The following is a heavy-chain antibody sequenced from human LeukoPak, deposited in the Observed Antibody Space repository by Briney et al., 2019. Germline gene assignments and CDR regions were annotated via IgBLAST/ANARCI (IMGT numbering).Heavy chain of an antibody. CDR3: AKVMDSLGYCTGGVCYRAIDF. Sequence: GGSLRLSCAASGFTFSSYAMSWVRQAPGKGLEWVSAISGSGGNTYYADSVKGRFTIARDNSKNTLYLQMSSLRAEDTAVYYCAKVMDSLGYCTGGVCYRAIDFWGQGTLVTVSS. D-gene: IGHD2-8*02. CDR1: GFTFSSYA. CDR2: ISGSGGNT. V-gene: IGHV3-23*01. J-gene: IGHJ4*02.